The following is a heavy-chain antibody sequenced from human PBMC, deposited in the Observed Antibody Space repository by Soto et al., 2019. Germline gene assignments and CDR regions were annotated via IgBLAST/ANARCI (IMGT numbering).Heavy chain of an antibody. CDR2: IYHSGST. Sequence: SETLSLTCAVSGYSISSGYFCGWIRQPPGKGLEWIGSIYHSGSTYYNPSLKSRVTISVDTSKNQFSLKLSSVTAADTAVYYCARADGDFFYYFDYWGQGTLATVSS. D-gene: IGHD4-17*01. CDR1: GYSISSGYF. V-gene: IGHV4-38-2*01. J-gene: IGHJ4*02. CDR3: ARADGDFFYYFDY.